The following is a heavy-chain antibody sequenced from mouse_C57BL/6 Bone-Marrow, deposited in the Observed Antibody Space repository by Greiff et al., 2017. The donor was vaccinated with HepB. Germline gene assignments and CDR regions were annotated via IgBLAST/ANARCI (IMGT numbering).Heavy chain of an antibody. V-gene: IGHV1-81*01. CDR2: IYPRSGNT. CDR3: ARDSSGPVDFDY. D-gene: IGHD3-2*02. CDR1: GYTFTSYG. J-gene: IGHJ2*01. Sequence: QVQLQQSGAELARPGASVKLSCTASGYTFTSYGISWVKQRTGQGLEWIGEIYPRSGNTYYNEKFKGKATLTADKSSSTAYMELRSLTSEDSAVYFGARDSSGPVDFDYWGQGTTLTVSS.